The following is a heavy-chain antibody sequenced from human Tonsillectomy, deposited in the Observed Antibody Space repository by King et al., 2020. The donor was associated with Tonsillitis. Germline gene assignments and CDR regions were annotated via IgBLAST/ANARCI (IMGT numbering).Heavy chain of an antibody. CDR1: GFTFSSYA. CDR2: ISSNGGST. Sequence: VQLVESGGGLVQPGGSLRLSCSASGFTFSSYAMHWVRQAPGKGLEYVSAISSNGGSTYYADSVKGRFTISRDNSKNTLYLQMSSLRAEDTAVYFCLRGGGYSTIDYWGQGTLVTVSS. D-gene: IGHD3-22*01. J-gene: IGHJ4*02. V-gene: IGHV3-64D*06. CDR3: LRGGGYSTIDY.